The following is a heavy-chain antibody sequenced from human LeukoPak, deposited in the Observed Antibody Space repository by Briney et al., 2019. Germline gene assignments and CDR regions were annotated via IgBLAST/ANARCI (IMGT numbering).Heavy chain of an antibody. CDR1: GFTFSSYE. V-gene: IGHV3-48*03. CDR3: VRDRYYIMDV. J-gene: IGHJ6*03. D-gene: IGHD3-10*01. Sequence: GGSLRLSCAASGFTFSSYEMNWVRQAPGKGLEWVSYISSSGSTIYYADSVKGRFTISRDNAKNTLYLQMSSLRAEDTAVYYCVRDRYYIMDVWGKGTTVTVSS. CDR2: ISSSGSTI.